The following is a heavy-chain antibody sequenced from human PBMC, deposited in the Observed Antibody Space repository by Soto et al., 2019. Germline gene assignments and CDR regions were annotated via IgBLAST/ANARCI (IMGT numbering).Heavy chain of an antibody. J-gene: IGHJ4*02. D-gene: IGHD2-15*01. Sequence: EVQLLESGGGLVQPGESLRLSCAASGFTFSSYAMSWVRQAPGKGLEWVSAISGSGGSTYYADSVKGRFTISRDNSKNTLYLQMNSLRAEDTAVYYCAKSSVVVVAATLYYFDYWGQGTLVTVSS. CDR1: GFTFSSYA. CDR2: ISGSGGST. CDR3: AKSSVVVVAATLYYFDY. V-gene: IGHV3-23*01.